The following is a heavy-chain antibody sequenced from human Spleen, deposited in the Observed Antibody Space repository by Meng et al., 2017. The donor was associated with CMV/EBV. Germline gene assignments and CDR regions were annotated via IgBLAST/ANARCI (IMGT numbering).Heavy chain of an antibody. D-gene: IGHD2-2*01. Sequence: GGSLRLSCAASGFTFSSYAMHWVRQAPGKGLEWVAVISYDGNIKYYADSVKGRFTIYRDISKNTLYLQMSSLRAEDTAVYYCARAIVVVPAATRGWFDPWGQGALVTVSS. CDR2: ISYDGNIK. V-gene: IGHV3-30*04. J-gene: IGHJ5*02. CDR1: GFTFSSYA. CDR3: ARAIVVVPAATRGWFDP.